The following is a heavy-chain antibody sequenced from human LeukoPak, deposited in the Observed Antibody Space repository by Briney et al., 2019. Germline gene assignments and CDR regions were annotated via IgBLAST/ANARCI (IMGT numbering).Heavy chain of an antibody. CDR3: ARGPGPAGGSSGWYYLDY. D-gene: IGHD6-19*01. J-gene: IGHJ4*02. CDR1: GFTFSSYA. V-gene: IGHV3-30-3*01. CDR2: ISYDGSNK. Sequence: GGSLRLSCAASGFTFSSYAMHWVRQAPGKGLEWVAVISYDGSNKYYADSVKGRFTISRDNSKNTLYLQMNSLRAEDTAVYYCARGPGPAGGSSGWYYLDYWGQGTLVTVSS.